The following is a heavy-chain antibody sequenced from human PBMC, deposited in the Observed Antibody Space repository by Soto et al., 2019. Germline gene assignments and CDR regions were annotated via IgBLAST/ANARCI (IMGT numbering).Heavy chain of an antibody. D-gene: IGHD2-15*01. V-gene: IGHV3-23*01. CDR1: GFTFSSYA. J-gene: IGHJ6*02. CDR2: ISGSGGST. CDR3: AKDNEVVEGYYYYGMDV. Sequence: PGGSLRLSCAASGFTFSSYAMSWVRQAPGKGLEWVSAISGSGGSTCYADSVKGRFTISRDNSKNTLYLQMNSLRAEDTAVYYCAKDNEVVEGYYYYGMDVWGQGTTVTVSS.